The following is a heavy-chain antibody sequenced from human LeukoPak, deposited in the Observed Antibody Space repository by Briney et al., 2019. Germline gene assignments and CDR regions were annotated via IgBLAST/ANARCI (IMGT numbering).Heavy chain of an antibody. J-gene: IGHJ4*02. D-gene: IGHD3-10*01. CDR3: AKGQRYYYGSGSYPDY. CDR1: GFTFSSYA. Sequence: GGSLRLSCAASGFTFSSYAMSWVRQAPGKGLEWVSAISGSGGSTYYADSVKGRFTISRDNSKNTLYLQMNSLRAEDTAVYYCAKGQRYYYGSGSYPDYWGQGTLVTVSS. V-gene: IGHV3-23*01. CDR2: ISGSGGST.